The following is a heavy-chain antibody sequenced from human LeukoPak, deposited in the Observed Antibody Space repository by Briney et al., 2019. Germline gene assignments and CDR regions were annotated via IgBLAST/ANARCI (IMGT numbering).Heavy chain of an antibody. Sequence: GESLKISCKGSGYSFTSYWIGWVRQMPGKGLEWLGIIYPGDSDTRYSPSFQGQVTISADKSISTAYLQWSSLKASDTAMYYCASSSIIRERYMDVWGKGTTVTVSS. CDR2: IYPGDSDT. D-gene: IGHD3-10*01. J-gene: IGHJ6*03. CDR3: ASSSIIRERYMDV. V-gene: IGHV5-51*01. CDR1: GYSFTSYW.